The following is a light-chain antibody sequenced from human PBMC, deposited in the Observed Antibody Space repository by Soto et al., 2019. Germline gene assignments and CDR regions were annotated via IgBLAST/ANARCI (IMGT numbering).Light chain of an antibody. J-gene: IGKJ4*01. CDR1: QSVSSY. V-gene: IGKV3-11*01. CDR2: DAS. CDR3: QQRSNWPRT. Sequence: EIVLTQSPATLSLSPGERATLSSRASQSVSSYLAWYQQKPGQAPRLLIYDASNRATGIPARFSGSGSGTDFTLTISSLXXXXXXXYYCQQRSNWPRTFGGGTKVEIK.